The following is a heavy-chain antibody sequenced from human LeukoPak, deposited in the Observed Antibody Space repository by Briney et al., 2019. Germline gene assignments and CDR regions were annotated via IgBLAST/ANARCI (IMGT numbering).Heavy chain of an antibody. CDR3: ARRKKFGEGIAVAGLDY. J-gene: IGHJ4*02. CDR1: GGSFSGYY. CDR2: INHSGST. D-gene: IGHD6-19*01. Sequence: SETLSLTCAVYGGSFSGYYWSSIRQPPGKGLEWIGEINHSGSTNYNPSLKSRVTISVDTSKNQFSLKLSSVTAADTAVYYCARRKKFGEGIAVAGLDYWGQGTLVTVSS. V-gene: IGHV4-34*01.